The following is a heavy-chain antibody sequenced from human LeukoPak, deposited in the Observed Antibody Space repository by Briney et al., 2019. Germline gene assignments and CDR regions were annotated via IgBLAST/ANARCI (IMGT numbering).Heavy chain of an antibody. CDR3: ATATRATYGDYFGY. CDR2: ISGSSSYI. V-gene: IGHV3-21*01. CDR1: GFTFSSYS. J-gene: IGHJ4*02. D-gene: IGHD4-17*01. Sequence: PGGSLRLSCAASGFTFSSYSMNWVRQAPGKGLEWVSSISGSSSYIYYADSVKGRFTISRDNAKNSLYLQMNSLRAEDTAVYYCATATRATYGDYFGYWGQGTLVTVSS.